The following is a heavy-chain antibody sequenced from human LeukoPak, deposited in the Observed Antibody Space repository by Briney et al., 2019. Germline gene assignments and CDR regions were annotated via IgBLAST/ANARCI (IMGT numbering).Heavy chain of an antibody. CDR3: ARVTFGDYGDYYFDY. D-gene: IGHD4-17*01. Sequence: PGGSLRLSCAASGFTFNRYAMHWVRQAPGKGLEWVSVIYSGGSTYYADSVKGRFTISRDNSKNTLYLQMNSLRAEDTAVYYCARVTFGDYGDYYFDYWGQGTLVTVSS. CDR1: GFTFNRYA. CDR2: IYSGGST. V-gene: IGHV3-66*01. J-gene: IGHJ4*02.